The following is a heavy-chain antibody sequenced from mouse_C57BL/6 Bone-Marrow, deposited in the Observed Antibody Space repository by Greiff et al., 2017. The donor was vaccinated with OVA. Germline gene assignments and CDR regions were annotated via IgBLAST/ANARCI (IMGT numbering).Heavy chain of an antibody. V-gene: IGHV1-54*01. Sequence: QVHVKQSGAELVRPGTSVKVSCKASGYAFTNYLIEWVKQRPGQGLEWIGVINPGSGGTNYNEKFKGKATLTADKSSSTAYMQLSSLTSEDAAVYFCARSPITTVVVDYFDYWGQGTTLTVSS. CDR1: GYAFTNYL. CDR3: ARSPITTVVVDYFDY. D-gene: IGHD1-1*01. J-gene: IGHJ2*01. CDR2: INPGSGGT.